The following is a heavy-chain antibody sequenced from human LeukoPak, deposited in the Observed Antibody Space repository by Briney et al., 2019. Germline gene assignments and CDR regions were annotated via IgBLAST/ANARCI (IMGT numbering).Heavy chain of an antibody. V-gene: IGHV4-61*01. CDR1: GGSISSGSYY. CDR3: ARHDSSSLNWFDP. J-gene: IGHJ5*02. CDR2: IYYSGST. D-gene: IGHD6-13*01. Sequence: PSQTLSLTCTVSGGSISSGSYYWSWIRQPPGKGLEWIGYIYYSGSTNYNPSLKSRVTISVDTSKNQFSLKLSSVTAADTAVYYCARHDSSSLNWFDPWGQGTLVTVSS.